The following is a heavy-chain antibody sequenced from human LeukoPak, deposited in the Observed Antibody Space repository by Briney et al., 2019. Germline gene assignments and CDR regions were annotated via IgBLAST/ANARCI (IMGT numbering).Heavy chain of an antibody. J-gene: IGHJ6*02. V-gene: IGHV1-8*01. CDR2: MNPNSGNT. D-gene: IGHD3-3*01. Sequence: ASVKVSCKASGYTFTSYDINWVRQATGQGLEWMGWMNPNSGNTGYAQKFQGRVTMTRNTSISTAYMELSSLRSEDTAVYYCARVERFLEWLSPRGMDVWGQGTTVTVSS. CDR1: GYTFTSYD. CDR3: ARVERFLEWLSPRGMDV.